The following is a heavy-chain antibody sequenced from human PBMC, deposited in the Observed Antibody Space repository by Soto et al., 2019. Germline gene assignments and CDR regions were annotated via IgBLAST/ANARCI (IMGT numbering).Heavy chain of an antibody. CDR1: GGSITTYW. CDR2: IYHTGTT. CDR3: AGGQNYMWHV. Sequence: QVHLQESGPGLVKPSGTLSLTCAVSGGSITTYWWSWARQPPGKGLEWIGEIYHTGTTIYNPSLGNRVTIFVDKSKNQFSLELSSVTAADTAIYYCAGGQNYMWHVWGQGTTVAVSS. V-gene: IGHV4-4*02. D-gene: IGHD1-7*01. J-gene: IGHJ6*02.